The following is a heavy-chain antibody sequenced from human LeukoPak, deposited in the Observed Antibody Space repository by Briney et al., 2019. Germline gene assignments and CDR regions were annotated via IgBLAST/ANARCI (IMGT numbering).Heavy chain of an antibody. V-gene: IGHV1-69*01. CDR2: IIPIFGTA. J-gene: IGHJ4*02. D-gene: IGHD2-21*02. CDR1: GGTFSSYA. Sequence: GASVKVSCKASGGTFSSYAISWVRQAPGQGLEWMGGIIPIFGTANYAQKFQGRVTITADESTSTAYMGLSSLRSEDTAVYYCARSLAYCGGDCYFDYWGQGTLVTVSS. CDR3: ARSLAYCGGDCYFDY.